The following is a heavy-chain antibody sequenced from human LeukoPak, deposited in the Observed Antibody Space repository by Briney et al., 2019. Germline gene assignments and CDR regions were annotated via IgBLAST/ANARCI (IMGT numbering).Heavy chain of an antibody. CDR1: GFTFSSYW. Sequence: PGGSLRLSCAASGFTFSSYWMNWVRQAPGKGLVWVSRIASDGSSTTYADSVKGRFSISRDNSKNTLYLQMNSLRAEDTAVYYCARDRYSNYAEDYWGQGTLVTVSS. D-gene: IGHD4-11*01. J-gene: IGHJ4*02. V-gene: IGHV3-74*01. CDR2: IASDGSST. CDR3: ARDRYSNYAEDY.